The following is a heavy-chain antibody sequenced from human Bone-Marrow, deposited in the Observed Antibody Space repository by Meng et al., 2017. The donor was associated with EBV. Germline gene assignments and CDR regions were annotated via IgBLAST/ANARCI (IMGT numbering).Heavy chain of an antibody. J-gene: IGHJ4*02. CDR2: INAGNGNT. Sequence: QVQVVQLGADVKKTGASVKVSCRASGYTFTSTSFAIHWVRQAPGQRLEWMGWINAGNGNTKYSQNFQGRVTITRDTSATTVHMELRSLRSEDTAVYYCARGQHDYAFDYWGQGTLVTVSS. CDR1: GYTFTSTSFA. V-gene: IGHV1-3*01. CDR3: ARGQHDYAFDY. D-gene: IGHD4-17*01.